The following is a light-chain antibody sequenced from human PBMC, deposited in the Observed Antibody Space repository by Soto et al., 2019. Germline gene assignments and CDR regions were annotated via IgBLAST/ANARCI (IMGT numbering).Light chain of an antibody. Sequence: DIVMTQSPDSLAVSLGERATLNCKSSQNILHSSNKKNYLAWYQQKPGQPPKKLIYWASTRESGVPARFSGSGSGTDFTLTISSLQAEDVAVYYCQQYYSSPYSFGQGTKLEIK. CDR2: WAS. CDR1: QNILHSSNKKNY. J-gene: IGKJ2*03. CDR3: QQYYSSPYS. V-gene: IGKV4-1*01.